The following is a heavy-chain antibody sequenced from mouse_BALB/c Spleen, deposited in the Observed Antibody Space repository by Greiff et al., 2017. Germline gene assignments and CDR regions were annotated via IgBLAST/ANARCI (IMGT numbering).Heavy chain of an antibody. D-gene: IGHD1-3*01. CDR1: GFTFSSYT. CDR3: ARHKVRDWYFDV. J-gene: IGHJ1*01. Sequence: DVKLVESGGGLVQPGGSLKLSCAASGFTFSSYTMSWVRQTPEKRLEWVAYISNGGGSTYYPDTVKGRFTISRDNAKNTLYLQMSSLKSEDTAMYYCARHKVRDWYFDVWGAGTTVTVSS. CDR2: ISNGGGST. V-gene: IGHV5-12-2*01.